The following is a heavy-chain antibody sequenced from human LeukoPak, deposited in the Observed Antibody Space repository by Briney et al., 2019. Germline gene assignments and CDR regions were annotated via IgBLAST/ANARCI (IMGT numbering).Heavy chain of an antibody. CDR1: GFTVSNNY. J-gene: IGHJ4*02. D-gene: IGHD2-15*01. CDR3: VRDPYCSGGGSCYNY. Sequence: GGSLRPSCAASGFTVSNNYMSWVRQAPGKGLEWVSIISNGDNTYYADSVKGRFTISRDNSKNTLYLQMNSLRAEDTAIYYCVRDPYCSGGGSCYNYWGQGTLVTVSS. CDR2: ISNGDNT. V-gene: IGHV3-66*01.